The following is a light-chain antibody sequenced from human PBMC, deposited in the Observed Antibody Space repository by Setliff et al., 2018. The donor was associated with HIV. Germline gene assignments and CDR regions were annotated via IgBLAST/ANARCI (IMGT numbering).Light chain of an antibody. Sequence: QSALTQPASVSGSPGQSSTISCTGRSRDVGGYNNVSWYQPHPGKAPKLMIYAVSNRPSGVSNRFSGSKSGNTASLTISGLQAEDEADYYCSSYTSSTPLYVFGTGTKVTVL. V-gene: IGLV2-14*03. CDR1: SRDVGGYNN. CDR3: SSYTSSTPLYV. J-gene: IGLJ1*01. CDR2: AVS.